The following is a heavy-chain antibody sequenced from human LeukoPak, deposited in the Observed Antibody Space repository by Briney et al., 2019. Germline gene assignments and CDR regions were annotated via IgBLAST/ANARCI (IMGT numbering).Heavy chain of an antibody. J-gene: IGHJ5*02. CDR3: ARVATYYYGSGSYEGWFDP. CDR1: GFTVSSNY. Sequence: GGSLRLSCAASGFTVSSNYMSWVRQAPGKGLEWVSVIYSGGSTYYADSVKGRFTISRDNSKNTLYLQMNSLRAEDTAVYYCARVATYYYGSGSYEGWFDPWGQGTLVTVSS. CDR2: IYSGGST. D-gene: IGHD3-10*01. V-gene: IGHV3-66*01.